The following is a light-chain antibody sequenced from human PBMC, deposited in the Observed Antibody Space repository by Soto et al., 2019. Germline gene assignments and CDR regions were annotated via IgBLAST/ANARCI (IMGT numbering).Light chain of an antibody. CDR1: SSDVGTYDL. CDR2: EGT. V-gene: IGLV2-23*01. CDR3: CSYAGFSTLV. J-gene: IGLJ3*02. Sequence: QSALTQPASVSGSPGQSVTISCTGSSSDVGTYDLVSWYQQHPGKAPKSLIYEGTKRPSGVSNRFSGSKSGNTASLTISGLHAEDEADYFCCSYAGFSTLVFGGGTKLTVL.